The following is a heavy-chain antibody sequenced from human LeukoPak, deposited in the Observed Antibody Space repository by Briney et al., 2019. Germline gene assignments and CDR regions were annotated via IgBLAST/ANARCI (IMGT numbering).Heavy chain of an antibody. V-gene: IGHV3-64*01. D-gene: IGHD1-14*01. CDR2: ISTNGGGT. CDR3: AKHFGNTPYYFDC. Sequence: GGSLRLFFAASGFTFSSYAMHWVRQTPGKGLEYVSAISTNGGGTYYANSVKGRFTISRDNSKNTLYLQLNSLRAEDTAVYFCAKHFGNTPYYFDCWGRGTLVTVSS. CDR1: GFTFSSYA. J-gene: IGHJ4*02.